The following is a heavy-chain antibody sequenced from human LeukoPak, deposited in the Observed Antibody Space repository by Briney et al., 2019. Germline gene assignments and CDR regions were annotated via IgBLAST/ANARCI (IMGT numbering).Heavy chain of an antibody. Sequence: ASVKVSRKASGGTFSSYAISWVRQAPGQGLEWMGRIIPILGIANYAQKFQGRVTITADKSTSTAYMELSSLRSEDTAVYYCARVSDYYYGMDVWGQGTTVTVSS. CDR1: GGTFSSYA. CDR2: IIPILGIA. CDR3: ARVSDYYYGMDV. V-gene: IGHV1-69*04. J-gene: IGHJ6*02.